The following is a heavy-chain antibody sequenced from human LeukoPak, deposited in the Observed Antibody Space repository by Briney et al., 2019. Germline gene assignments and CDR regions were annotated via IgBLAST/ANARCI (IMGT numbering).Heavy chain of an antibody. D-gene: IGHD1-1*01. CDR2: IIPMFGTA. V-gene: IGHV1-69*01. Sequence: SVKVSCKASGGTFSSYAISWVRQAPGQGLEWMGGIIPMFGTANYAQKFQGRVTITADESTSTAYMELSSLRSEDTAVYYCARERLDKYYYYGMDVWGQGTTVTVSS. CDR3: ARERLDKYYYYGMDV. CDR1: GGTFSSYA. J-gene: IGHJ6*02.